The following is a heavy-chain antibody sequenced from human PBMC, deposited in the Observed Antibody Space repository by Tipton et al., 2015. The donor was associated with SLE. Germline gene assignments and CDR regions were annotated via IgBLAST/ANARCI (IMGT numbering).Heavy chain of an antibody. CDR1: GGTFSSYA. CDR2: NSSYNCHT. Sequence: QVQLVQSGSEVKKPGSSVKVSCKASGGTFSSYAISWVRQAPGQGLEWMGWNSSYNCHTNYAQKLQGRVAVTTDTSTSTAYMELTSLRSDDTAVYYCSRDRGIVAASTIDYSDRRTRVPLSS. V-gene: IGHV1-18*01. J-gene: IGHJ4*02. CDR3: SRDRGIVAASTIDY. D-gene: IGHD2-21*01.